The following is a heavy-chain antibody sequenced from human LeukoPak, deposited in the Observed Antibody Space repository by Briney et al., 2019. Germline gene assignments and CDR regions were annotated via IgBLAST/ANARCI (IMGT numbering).Heavy chain of an antibody. CDR1: GFTFSSYS. J-gene: IGHJ4*02. D-gene: IGHD3-3*01. CDR2: ISSSSSYI. V-gene: IGHV3-21*01. Sequence: PGGSLRLSCAASGFTFSSYSMNWVRQAPGKGLEWVSSISSSSSYIYYADSVKGRFTISRDNAKNSLYLQMNSLRAEDTAVYYCARDVGYDFWSGYWGGVDYWGQGTLVTVSS. CDR3: ARDVGYDFWSGYWGGVDY.